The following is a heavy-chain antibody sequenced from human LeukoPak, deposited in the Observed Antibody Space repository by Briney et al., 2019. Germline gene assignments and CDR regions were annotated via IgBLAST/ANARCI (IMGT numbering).Heavy chain of an antibody. CDR3: ARYYYDSSGYYVLDY. V-gene: IGHV4-59*01. CDR1: GGSISSYY. D-gene: IGHD3-22*01. Sequence: SETLSLTCTVSGGSISSYYWSWIRQPPGKGLEWIGYIYYSGSTSYNPSLKSRVTISVDTSKNQFSLKLSSVTAADTAVYYCARYYYDSSGYYVLDYWGQGTLVTVSS. CDR2: IYYSGST. J-gene: IGHJ4*02.